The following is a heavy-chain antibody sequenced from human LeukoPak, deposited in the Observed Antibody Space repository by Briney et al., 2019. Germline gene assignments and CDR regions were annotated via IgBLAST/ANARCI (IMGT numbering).Heavy chain of an antibody. D-gene: IGHD3-22*01. CDR3: ARDRTSSGYYYSWFDP. V-gene: IGHV1-69*01. Sequence: SVKVSCKASGGTFSSYAISWVRQAPGQGLEWMGGIIPIFGTANYAQKFQGRVTITADESTSTAYMELSSLRSEDTAAYYCARDRTSSGYYYSWFDPWGQGTLVTVSS. CDR1: GGTFSSYA. CDR2: IIPIFGTA. J-gene: IGHJ5*02.